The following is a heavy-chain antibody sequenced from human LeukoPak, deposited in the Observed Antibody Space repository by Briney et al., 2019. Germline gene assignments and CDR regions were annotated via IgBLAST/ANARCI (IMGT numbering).Heavy chain of an antibody. Sequence: GGSLRLSCAASGFTFSSYAMSWVRQAPGKGLEWVSAISGSGGSTYYADSAKGRFTISRDNSKNTLYLQMNSLRAEDTAVYYCAKDLTLGSGSYFLGMDVWGQGTTVTVSS. CDR2: ISGSGGST. CDR3: AKDLTLGSGSYFLGMDV. D-gene: IGHD3-10*01. CDR1: GFTFSSYA. J-gene: IGHJ6*02. V-gene: IGHV3-23*01.